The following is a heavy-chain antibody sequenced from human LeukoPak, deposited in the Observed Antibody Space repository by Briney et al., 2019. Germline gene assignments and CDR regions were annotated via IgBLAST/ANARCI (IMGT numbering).Heavy chain of an antibody. CDR1: GFTFSSYA. J-gene: IGHJ4*02. CDR3: ASDFWSGYYTPMGVNY. D-gene: IGHD3-3*01. V-gene: IGHV3-30*04. CDR2: ISYDGSNK. Sequence: GGSLRLSCAASGFTFSSYAMHWVRQAPGKGLDWVAVISYDGSNKKYADSVKGRFTISRDNAKNTLYLQMNSLRAEDTAVYYCASDFWSGYYTPMGVNYWGQGTLVTVSS.